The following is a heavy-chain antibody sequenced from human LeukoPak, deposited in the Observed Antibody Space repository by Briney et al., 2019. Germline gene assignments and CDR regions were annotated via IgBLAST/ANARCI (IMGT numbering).Heavy chain of an antibody. V-gene: IGHV1-18*01. J-gene: IGHJ3*02. CDR3: ARATFYDSSGYYYLWSFDI. CDR2: ISAYNGNT. Sequence: ASVKVSCKASGYTFTSYGISWVRQAPGQGLEWMGWISAYNGNTNYAQKLQGRVTMTTDTSTSTAYMELSSLRSEDTAVYYCARATFYDSSGYYYLWSFDIWGQGTMVTVSS. D-gene: IGHD3-22*01. CDR1: GYTFTSYG.